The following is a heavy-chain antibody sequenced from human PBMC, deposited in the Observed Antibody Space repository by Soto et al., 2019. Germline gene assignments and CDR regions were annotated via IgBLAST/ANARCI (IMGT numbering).Heavy chain of an antibody. CDR3: VRATYFSDSCGYTRCFDY. J-gene: IGHJ4*02. Sequence: EVQLVESGGGLVQPGGSLRLSCAGSGFTLSDHYIDWVRQAPGKGLEWVGRSRDKPQGYSTAYAASVKGRFTTSRDESKNSAYLQMNSLKTEDTAVYYCVRATYFSDSCGYTRCFDYCGQGTLVTVSS. V-gene: IGHV3-72*01. CDR1: GFTLSDHY. CDR2: SRDKPQGYST. D-gene: IGHD3-22*01.